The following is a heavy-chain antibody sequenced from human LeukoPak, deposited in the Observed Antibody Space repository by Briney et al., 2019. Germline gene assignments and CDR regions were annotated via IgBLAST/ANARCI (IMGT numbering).Heavy chain of an antibody. CDR2: ILYDGSNK. CDR3: ARDTNYYDSSGYYPGYYFDY. CDR1: GFTFSSYG. Sequence: GGSLRLSCAASGFTFSSYGMHWVRQAPGKGLEWVAVILYDGSNKYYADSVKGRFTISRDNSKNTLYLQMNSLRAEDTAVYYCARDTNYYDSSGYYPGYYFDYWGRGTLVTVSS. V-gene: IGHV3-33*01. D-gene: IGHD3-22*01. J-gene: IGHJ4*02.